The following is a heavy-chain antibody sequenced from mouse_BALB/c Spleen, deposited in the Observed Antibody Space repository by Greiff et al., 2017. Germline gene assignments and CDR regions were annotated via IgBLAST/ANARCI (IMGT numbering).Heavy chain of an antibody. CDR3: ARRGYRPLYAMDY. CDR2: IDPANGNT. CDR1: GFNIKDTY. J-gene: IGHJ4*01. D-gene: IGHD2-14*01. V-gene: IGHV14-3*02. Sequence: EVQLQQSGAELVKPGASVKLSCTASGFNIKDTYMHWVKQRPEQGLEWIGRIDPANGNTKYDPKFQGKATITADTSSNTAYLQLSSLTSEDTAVYYCARRGYRPLYAMDYWGQGTSVTVSS.